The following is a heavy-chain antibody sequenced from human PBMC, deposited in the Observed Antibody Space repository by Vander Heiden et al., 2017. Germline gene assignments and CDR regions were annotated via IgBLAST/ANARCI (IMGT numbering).Heavy chain of an antibody. Sequence: QLQLVQSGAEVKKPGASVKVSCKASGYTSTSYDHNWVRRATGHGRQATGQGLEWMGWMNPNIGNTGYSQKFQGRVTMTRNTSISTAYMELSSLRSEDTAVYYCARARWELERRSGYYYYYGMDVWGQGTTVTVSS. V-gene: IGHV1-8*01. CDR2: MNPNIGNT. J-gene: IGHJ6*02. CDR3: ARARWELERRSGYYYYYGMDV. CDR1: GYTSTSYD. D-gene: IGHD1-1*01.